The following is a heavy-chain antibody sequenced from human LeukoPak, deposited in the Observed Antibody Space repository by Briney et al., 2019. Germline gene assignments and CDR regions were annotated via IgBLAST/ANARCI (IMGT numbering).Heavy chain of an antibody. D-gene: IGHD5-18*01. J-gene: IGHJ4*02. V-gene: IGHV1-18*01. Sequence: GASVKVSCKASGYTFTSYGISWVRQAPGQGLEWMGWISAYNGNTNYAQKLQGRVTMTTDTSTSTAYMELSSLRSEDTAVYYCARAPGYSYGFRNFDYWGQGTLVTVSS. CDR2: ISAYNGNT. CDR3: ARAPGYSYGFRNFDY. CDR1: GYTFTSYG.